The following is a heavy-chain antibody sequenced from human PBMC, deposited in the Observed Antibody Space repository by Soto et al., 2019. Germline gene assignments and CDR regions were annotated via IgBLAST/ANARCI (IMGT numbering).Heavy chain of an antibody. D-gene: IGHD4-17*01. Sequence: SETLSLTCTVSGGSIGGYYRSWIRQPPGKGLEWIGYIYYSGSTNYNPSLKSRVTMSVDTSNDQFSLRLSSVTAADTAVYFCARDADYGLIYWGQGALVTVSS. CDR1: GGSIGGYY. V-gene: IGHV4-59*01. J-gene: IGHJ4*02. CDR2: IYYSGST. CDR3: ARDADYGLIY.